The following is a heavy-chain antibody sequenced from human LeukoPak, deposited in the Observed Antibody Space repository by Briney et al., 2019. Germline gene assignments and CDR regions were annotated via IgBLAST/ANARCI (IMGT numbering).Heavy chain of an antibody. Sequence: PGGSLRLSCAASGFTFSSYAMHWVRQAPGKGLEWVAVISYDGSNKYYADSVKGRFTISRDNSENTLYLQMNSLRAEDTAVYYCARDWSRYSTLDYWGQGTLVTVSS. J-gene: IGHJ4*02. CDR3: ARDWSRYSTLDY. CDR1: GFTFSSYA. D-gene: IGHD2-21*01. CDR2: ISYDGSNK. V-gene: IGHV3-30-3*01.